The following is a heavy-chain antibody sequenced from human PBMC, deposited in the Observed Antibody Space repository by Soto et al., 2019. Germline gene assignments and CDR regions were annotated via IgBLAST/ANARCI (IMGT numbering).Heavy chain of an antibody. CDR2: ISANNGNT. CDR3: VRDPGGIAVDGTDY. CDR1: GYTFTSYG. Sequence: ASVKVSCKASGYTFTSYGISWVRQAPGQGLEWMGWISANNGNTNYAQKLQGRVTMNKDTSKSTAYMELRSLRSDDTAVYYCVRDPGGIAVDGTDYWGQGTLVTVAS. D-gene: IGHD6-19*01. J-gene: IGHJ4*02. V-gene: IGHV1-18*01.